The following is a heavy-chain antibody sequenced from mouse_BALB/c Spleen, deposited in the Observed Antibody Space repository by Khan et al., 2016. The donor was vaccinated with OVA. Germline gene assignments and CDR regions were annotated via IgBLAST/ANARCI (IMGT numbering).Heavy chain of an antibody. V-gene: IGHV1-77*01. Sequence: QVQLQQSGTELARPGASVNLSCKASGYTFTDFYINWVKQRSGQGLEWIGEISPGSGDTYYNEKFKGKATLTADKSSSTAYMQLSSLTSEASAVYFCARRNYLVYTFAYGGQGTLVTVSA. CDR1: GYTFTDFY. D-gene: IGHD1-1*01. CDR2: ISPGSGDT. J-gene: IGHJ3*01. CDR3: ARRNYLVYTFAY.